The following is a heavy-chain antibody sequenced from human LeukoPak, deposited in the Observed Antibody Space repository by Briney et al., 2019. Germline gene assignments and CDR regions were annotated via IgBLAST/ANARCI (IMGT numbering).Heavy chain of an antibody. D-gene: IGHD3-10*01. Sequence: SQTLSLTCTVSGVSISSGSYYWSWIRPPAGQELEWIGRIDTSGSSNYNPSLSSLASISVDTSKNQFSLKLSSVTAADTAVYYCARGYYGSGSYYLHDYWGQGTLVTVSS. J-gene: IGHJ4*02. CDR2: IDTSGSS. CDR1: GVSISSGSYY. V-gene: IGHV4-61*02. CDR3: ARGYYGSGSYYLHDY.